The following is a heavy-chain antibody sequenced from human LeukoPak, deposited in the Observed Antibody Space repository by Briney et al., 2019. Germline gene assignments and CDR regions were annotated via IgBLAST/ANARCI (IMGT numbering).Heavy chain of an antibody. J-gene: IGHJ5*02. CDR2: IYTSGST. CDR3: ARDHKESFYDFWSAFDP. CDR1: GGSSSSGRYY. D-gene: IGHD3-3*01. Sequence: PSETLSLTCTVSGGSSSSGRYYWGWIRQPAGKGLEWIGRIYTSGSTNYNPSLKSRLTISVDTSKNQFSLKLSSVTAADTAVYYCARDHKESFYDFWSAFDPWGRGTLVTVSS. V-gene: IGHV4-61*02.